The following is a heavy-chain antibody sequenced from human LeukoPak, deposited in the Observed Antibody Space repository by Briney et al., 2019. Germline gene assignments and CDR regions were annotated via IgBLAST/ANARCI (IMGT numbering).Heavy chain of an antibody. Sequence: ASVKVSCKASGYTFTSYGISWVRQAPGQGLEWMGWISAYNGNTNYAQELQGRVTMTTDTSTSTAYMELRSLRSDDTAVYYCARDHSSGWYGDYWGQGTLVTVSS. D-gene: IGHD6-19*01. J-gene: IGHJ4*02. CDR1: GYTFTSYG. CDR3: ARDHSSGWYGDY. V-gene: IGHV1-18*01. CDR2: ISAYNGNT.